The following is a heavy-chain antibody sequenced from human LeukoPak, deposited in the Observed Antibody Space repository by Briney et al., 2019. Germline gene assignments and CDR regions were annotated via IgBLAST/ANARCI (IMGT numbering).Heavy chain of an antibody. D-gene: IGHD2-2*01. CDR2: IYRSGST. Sequence: SETLSLTCTVSGGSISSYYWGWIRQPAGKGLEWIGRIYRSGSTNYNPSLKSRVTISVDTSKNQFSLRLTSVTAADTAVYYCARDPQTLGYCSSTSCSYYYYYMDVWGKGTTVTVSS. V-gene: IGHV4-4*07. CDR1: GGSISSYY. CDR3: ARDPQTLGYCSSTSCSYYYYYMDV. J-gene: IGHJ6*03.